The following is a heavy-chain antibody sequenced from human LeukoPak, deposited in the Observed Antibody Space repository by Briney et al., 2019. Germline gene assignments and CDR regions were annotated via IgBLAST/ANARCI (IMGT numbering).Heavy chain of an antibody. CDR1: GYTFTGYY. J-gene: IGHJ6*02. D-gene: IGHD1-26*01. V-gene: IGHV1-2*04. Sequence: ASVKVSCKASGYTFTGYYMHWARQAPGQGLEWMGWINPNSGGTNYAQKFQGWVTMTRDTSISTAYMELSRLRSDDTAVYYCARGGGSYHEPPLGYYGMDVWGQGTTVTVSS. CDR2: INPNSGGT. CDR3: ARGGGSYHEPPLGYYGMDV.